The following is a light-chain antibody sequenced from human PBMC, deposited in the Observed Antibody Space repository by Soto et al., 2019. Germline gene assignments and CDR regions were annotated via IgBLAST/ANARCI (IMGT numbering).Light chain of an antibody. Sequence: EIVMTQSPATLSVSPGERATLSCRASQSVSSNLAWYQQKPGQAPRLLIFGASTRATGIPARFSGSRSGTEFTLPISSLQSEDFAVYYCQQYNDWPQTFGQGTKVEIK. CDR2: GAS. CDR3: QQYNDWPQT. V-gene: IGKV3-15*01. J-gene: IGKJ1*01. CDR1: QSVSSN.